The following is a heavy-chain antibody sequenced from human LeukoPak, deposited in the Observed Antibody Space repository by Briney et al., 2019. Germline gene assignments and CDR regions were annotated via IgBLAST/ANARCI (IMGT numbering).Heavy chain of an antibody. CDR2: IKSKPDGGTT. Sequence: GGSLRLSCAASGFTFSNAWMNWVRQAPGKGLEWVGRIKSKPDGGTTDYAAPVKDRFTISRGDSKNTLYMQMNSLETEDTAVYYCTARNFDYWGQGTLVTVSS. J-gene: IGHJ4*02. CDR1: GFTFSNAW. CDR3: TARNFDY. V-gene: IGHV3-15*01.